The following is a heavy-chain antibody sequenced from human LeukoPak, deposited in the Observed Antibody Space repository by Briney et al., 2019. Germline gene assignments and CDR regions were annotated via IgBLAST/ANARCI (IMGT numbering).Heavy chain of an antibody. CDR1: GGIFSNYA. D-gene: IGHD1-1*01. Sequence: SVKVSCKGSGGIFSNYAISWVRQAPGQGLEWMGGIIPIFGTANYAQRFQGRITITADESTSTAYMELSSLRSEDTAVYYCARGEERNFYYYYGMDVWGQGTTVTVSS. CDR3: ARGEERNFYYYYGMDV. V-gene: IGHV1-69*13. CDR2: IIPIFGTA. J-gene: IGHJ6*02.